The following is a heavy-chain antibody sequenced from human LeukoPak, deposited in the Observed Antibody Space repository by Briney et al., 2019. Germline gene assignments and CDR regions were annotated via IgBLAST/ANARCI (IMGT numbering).Heavy chain of an antibody. CDR2: INPNSGGT. Sequence: ASVKVSCKASGYTFTGYYMRWVRQAPGQGLEWMGWINPNSGGTNYAQKFQGRVTMTRDTSISTAYMELSRLRSDDTAVYYCARVVADCSGGSCYSGRSAYNWFDPWGQGTLVTVSS. D-gene: IGHD2-15*01. J-gene: IGHJ5*02. CDR1: GYTFTGYY. CDR3: ARVVADCSGGSCYSGRSAYNWFDP. V-gene: IGHV1-2*02.